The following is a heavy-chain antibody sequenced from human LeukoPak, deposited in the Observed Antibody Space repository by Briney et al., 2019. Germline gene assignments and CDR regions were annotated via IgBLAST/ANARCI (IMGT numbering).Heavy chain of an antibody. V-gene: IGHV1-69*05. Sequence: ASVKVSCKASGGTFSSYAISWVRQAPGQGLEWMGGIIPIFGTANYAQKFQGRVTITTDESTSTAYMELSSLRSEDTAVYYCARGEYGDLFPAIYYYYYMDVWGKGTTVTVYS. D-gene: IGHD4-17*01. CDR2: IIPIFGTA. CDR1: GGTFSSYA. CDR3: ARGEYGDLFPAIYYYYYMDV. J-gene: IGHJ6*03.